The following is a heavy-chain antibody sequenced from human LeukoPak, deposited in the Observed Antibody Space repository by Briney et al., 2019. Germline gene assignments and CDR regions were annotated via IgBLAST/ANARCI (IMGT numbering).Heavy chain of an antibody. V-gene: IGHV3-7*01. CDR3: ASGGATYNN. D-gene: IGHD1-26*01. J-gene: IGHJ4*02. CDR1: AFTVSSYW. Sequence: PGGSVRPSCAAYAFTVSSYWMGWVRQAPGKWLEWVANIKQDGSKKYYVHSVKGRFTISTDNGKNSLFLQMKSVRAEDTAVYYCASGGATYNNWGQGTLVSVS. CDR2: IKQDGSKK.